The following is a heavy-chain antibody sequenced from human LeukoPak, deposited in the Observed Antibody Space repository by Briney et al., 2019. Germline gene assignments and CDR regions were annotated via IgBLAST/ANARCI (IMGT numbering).Heavy chain of an antibody. CDR3: ARPFSSSWYGSNWFDP. Sequence: KPSETLSLTCTVSGDSISSFYWSWIRQPAGKGLEWIGRIYTSGSTNYNPSLKSRVTMSVDTSKDQFSLKLSSVTAADTAVYYCARPFSSSWYGSNWFDPWGQGTLVTVSS. V-gene: IGHV4-4*07. D-gene: IGHD6-13*01. CDR1: GDSISSFY. CDR2: IYTSGST. J-gene: IGHJ5*02.